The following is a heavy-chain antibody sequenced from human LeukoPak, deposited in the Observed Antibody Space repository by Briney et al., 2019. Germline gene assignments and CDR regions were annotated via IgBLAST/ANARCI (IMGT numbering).Heavy chain of an antibody. J-gene: IGHJ4*02. CDR2: ISSSSSYI. V-gene: IGHV3-21*01. CDR1: GFTFSSYS. Sequence: GGSLGLSCAASGFTFSSYSMNWVRQARGNGLEWVSSISSSSSYIYYADSVKGRFTISRDNAKNSLYLQMNSLRAEDTAVYYCARGEAYSGYDPFDYWGQGTLVTVSS. D-gene: IGHD5-12*01. CDR3: ARGEAYSGYDPFDY.